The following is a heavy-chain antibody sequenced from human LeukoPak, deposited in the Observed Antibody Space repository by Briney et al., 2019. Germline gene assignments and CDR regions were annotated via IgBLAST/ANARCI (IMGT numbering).Heavy chain of an antibody. CDR2: ISSSGSTI. Sequence: TGGSLRLSCAASGFTFSDYYMSWIRQAPGKGLEWVSYISSSGSTIYYADSVKGRFTISRDNAKNSLYLQMNSLRAEDTAVYYCARTVEYSSSWFPNNWFDPRGQGTLVTVSS. J-gene: IGHJ5*02. V-gene: IGHV3-11*01. CDR3: ARTVEYSSSWFPNNWFDP. CDR1: GFTFSDYY. D-gene: IGHD6-13*01.